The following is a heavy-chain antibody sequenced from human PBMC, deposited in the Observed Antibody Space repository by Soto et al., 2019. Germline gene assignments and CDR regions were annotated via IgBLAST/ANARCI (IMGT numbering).Heavy chain of an antibody. CDR1: GFTFRNYG. D-gene: IGHD2-15*01. CDR2: ISYDGSNK. Sequence: GGSLRLSCAASGFTFRNYGMHWVRQAPGKGLEWVALISYDGSNKYYADSVKGRFTISRDNSKNTLYLQMNSLRAEDTAVYYCAKDECSAGSCYSGANYYYYMDVWGNGTTVTVSS. J-gene: IGHJ6*03. CDR3: AKDECSAGSCYSGANYYYYMDV. V-gene: IGHV3-30*18.